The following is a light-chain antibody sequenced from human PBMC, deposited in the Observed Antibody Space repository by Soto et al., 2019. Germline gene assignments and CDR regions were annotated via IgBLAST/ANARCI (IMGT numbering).Light chain of an antibody. CDR2: EAS. Sequence: EIQVTQSASTLSASVGDRVTITCRASQSISSWLAWYQQKPGKAPKLLIYEASSLESGVPSRFSGSGSGTEFTLTISSLQPDDFATYYCQQYNSYSEPFGQGTKVDIK. CDR1: QSISSW. CDR3: QQYNSYSEP. J-gene: IGKJ1*01. V-gene: IGKV1-5*03.